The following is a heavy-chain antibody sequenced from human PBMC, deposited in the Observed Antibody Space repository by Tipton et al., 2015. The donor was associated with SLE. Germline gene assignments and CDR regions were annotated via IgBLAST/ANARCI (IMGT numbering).Heavy chain of an antibody. CDR2: GYYIGST. J-gene: IGHJ6*02. CDR3: ARNDYVWGSYRPLGPNDILSHGMDV. V-gene: IGHV4-59*01. D-gene: IGHD3-16*02. Sequence: TLSLTCTVSDDSISNYYWSWIRQSPGKGLEWIGYGYYIGSTNYNPSLKSRVTISVDTSKNQFSLKLSSVTAADTAVYYCARNDYVWGSYRPLGPNDILSHGMDVWGRGTTVTVSS. CDR1: DDSISNYY.